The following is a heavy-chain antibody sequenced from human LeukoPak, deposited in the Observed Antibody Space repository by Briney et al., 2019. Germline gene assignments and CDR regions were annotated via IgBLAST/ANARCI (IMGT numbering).Heavy chain of an antibody. CDR1: GGSISSYY. CDR3: ARGSVVPAAMWFDP. D-gene: IGHD2-2*01. V-gene: IGHV4-4*07. Sequence: PSETLSLTCTVSGGSISSYYWSWIRQPAGKGLEWIGRIYTSGSTNYNPSLKSRVTMSVDTSKNQFSLKLSSVTAADTAVYYCARGSVVPAAMWFDPWGQGTLVTVSS. CDR2: IYTSGST. J-gene: IGHJ5*02.